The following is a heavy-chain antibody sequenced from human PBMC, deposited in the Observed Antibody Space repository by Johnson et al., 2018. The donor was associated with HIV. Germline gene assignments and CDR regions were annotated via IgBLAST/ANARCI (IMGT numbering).Heavy chain of an antibody. CDR2: ISYDGSNK. CDR3: ARDHLRRSHAFDI. J-gene: IGHJ3*02. V-gene: IGHV3-30*14. CDR1: GFTFSSYA. Sequence: QVQLVESGGGVVQPGRSLRLSCVASGFTFSSYAMHWVRQAPGKGLEWVAVISYDGSNKYYADSVKGRFTISRDNSKNTLYLQMNSLRAKDTAVYYCARDHLRRSHAFDIWGQGTMVTVSS. D-gene: IGHD2-15*01.